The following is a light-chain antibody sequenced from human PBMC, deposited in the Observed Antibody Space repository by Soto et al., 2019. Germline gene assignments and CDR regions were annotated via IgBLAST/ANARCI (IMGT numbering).Light chain of an antibody. Sequence: SYELTQPPSVSLAPGETARISCEGNNIGDKLVHWYQQRPGQAPVLVIYFDSERPSEIPERFSGSNSGNAATLIITRVEAGDEADYYCQLWDVGSDHYVFGSGTKLTVL. CDR3: QLWDVGSDHYV. V-gene: IGLV3-21*04. J-gene: IGLJ1*01. CDR2: FDS. CDR1: NIGDKL.